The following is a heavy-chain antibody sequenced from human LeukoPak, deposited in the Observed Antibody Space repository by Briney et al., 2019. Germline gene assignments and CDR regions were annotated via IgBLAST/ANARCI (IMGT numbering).Heavy chain of an antibody. CDR1: GFTFSSYA. D-gene: IGHD4-17*01. J-gene: IGHJ1*01. CDR2: ISYDGSNK. Sequence: GRSLRLSSAASGFTFSSYAMHWVRQAPGKGLEWVAVISYDGSNKYYADSVKGRFTISRDNSKNTLYLQMNSLRAEDTAVYYCAGSTDDAEYFQHWGQGTLVTVSS. CDR3: AGSTDDAEYFQH. V-gene: IGHV3-30-3*01.